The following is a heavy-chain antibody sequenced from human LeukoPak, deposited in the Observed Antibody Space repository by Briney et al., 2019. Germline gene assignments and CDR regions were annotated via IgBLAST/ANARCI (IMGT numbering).Heavy chain of an antibody. CDR2: MNPNSGNT. CDR1: GYTFTSYD. CDR3: AKCRSGYYYYYMDV. J-gene: IGHJ6*03. D-gene: IGHD2-15*01. Sequence: ASVKVSCKASGYTFTSYDINWVRQATGQGLEWMGWMNPNSGNTGYAQKFQGRVTITRNTSISTAYMELSSLRSEDTAVYYCAKCRSGYYYYYMDVWGKGTTVTVSS. V-gene: IGHV1-8*03.